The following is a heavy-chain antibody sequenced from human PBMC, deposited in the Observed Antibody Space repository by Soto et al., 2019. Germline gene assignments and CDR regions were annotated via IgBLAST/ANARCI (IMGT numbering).Heavy chain of an antibody. J-gene: IGHJ4*02. CDR3: ARLDRRDGYNFGY. CDR2: IYYSGST. D-gene: IGHD5-12*01. V-gene: IGHV4-59*08. CDR1: GGSISSYY. Sequence: PSETLSLTCTVSGGSISSYYWSWIRQPPGKGLEWIGYIYYSGSTNYNPSLKSRVTISVDTSKNQFSLKLSSVTAADTAVYYCARLDRRDGYNFGYWGQGTLVTVSS.